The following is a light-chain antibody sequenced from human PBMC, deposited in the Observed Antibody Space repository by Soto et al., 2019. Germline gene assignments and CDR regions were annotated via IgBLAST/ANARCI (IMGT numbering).Light chain of an antibody. Sequence: EIVLTQSPATLSSSPGERATLSCRASQSISNYLAWYQQKPGQAPRLLIFHASSRATGIPDRFSGSGSGTDFTLTISSLEPEDFAVYYCQEGSNWPPGTFGQGTRVDFK. V-gene: IGKV3-11*01. J-gene: IGKJ1*01. CDR3: QEGSNWPPGT. CDR1: QSISNY. CDR2: HAS.